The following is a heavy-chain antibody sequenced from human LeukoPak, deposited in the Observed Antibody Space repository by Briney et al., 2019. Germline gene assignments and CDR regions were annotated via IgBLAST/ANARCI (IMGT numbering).Heavy chain of an antibody. J-gene: IGHJ4*02. V-gene: IGHV3-48*04. Sequence: AGGSLRLSCTASGFSFSIYSMNWVRQAPGKGLEWVSYITSSSTTLYYADSVKGRFTISRDNAKNSLYLQMNGLRAEDTAVYYCARDSAAPPVTFDYWGQGTLVTVSS. D-gene: IGHD4-17*01. CDR2: ITSSSTTL. CDR1: GFSFSIYS. CDR3: ARDSAAPPVTFDY.